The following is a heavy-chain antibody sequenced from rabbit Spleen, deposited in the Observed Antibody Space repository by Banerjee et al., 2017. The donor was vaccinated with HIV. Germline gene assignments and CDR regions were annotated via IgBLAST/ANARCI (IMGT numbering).Heavy chain of an antibody. J-gene: IGHJ4*01. Sequence: QEQLVESGGGLVQPEGSLTLTCKASGFSFSDRDVMCWVRQAPGKGLEWIACINASTGKPVYATWASGRFPISRTSSTTVTLRMTSLTAADRATYFCARDLVAVIGWNFGLWGPGTLVTVS. CDR3: ARDLVAVIGWNFGL. CDR1: GFSFSDRDV. V-gene: IGHV1S45*01. CDR2: INASTGKP. D-gene: IGHD1-1*01.